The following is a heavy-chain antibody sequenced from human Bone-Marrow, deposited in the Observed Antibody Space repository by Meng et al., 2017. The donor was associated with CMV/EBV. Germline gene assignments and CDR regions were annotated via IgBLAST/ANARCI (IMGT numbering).Heavy chain of an antibody. J-gene: IGHJ5*02. CDR3: ARHGRSSWYTFDANWFDP. CDR2: IYYSGST. V-gene: IGHV4-59*08. D-gene: IGHD6-19*01. CDR1: GGSISSYY. Sequence: GSLRLSCTVSGGSISSYYWSWIRQPPGKGLEWIGYIYYSGSTNYNPSLKSRVTISVDTSKNQFSLKLSSVTAADTAVYYCARHGRSSWYTFDANWFDPWGQGTLVTVSS.